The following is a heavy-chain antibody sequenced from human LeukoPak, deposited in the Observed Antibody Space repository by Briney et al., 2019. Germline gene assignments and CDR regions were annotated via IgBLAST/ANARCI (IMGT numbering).Heavy chain of an antibody. CDR1: GGSISSYY. CDR3: ARHNPTGTGTNRWFDP. Sequence: PSETLSLTCTVSGGSISSYYWSWIRQPPGKGVEWSGYIYYSGRTNYNPSLKSRVTISVDTSKNQFSLKLSSVTAADTAVYYCARHNPTGTGTNRWFDPWGQGTLVTVSS. CDR2: IYYSGRT. V-gene: IGHV4-59*08. D-gene: IGHD1-7*01. J-gene: IGHJ5*02.